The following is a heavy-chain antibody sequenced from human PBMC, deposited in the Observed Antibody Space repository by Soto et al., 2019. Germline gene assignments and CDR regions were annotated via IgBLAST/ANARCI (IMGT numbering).Heavy chain of an antibody. D-gene: IGHD2-15*01. CDR3: AKGSSGSRYCSGGSCLRIPSDY. CDR2: ISYDGSNK. V-gene: IGHV3-30*18. J-gene: IGHJ4*02. Sequence: GGSLRLSCAASGFTFSSYGMHWVRQAPGKGLEWVAVISYDGSNKYYADSVKGRFTISRNNSKNTLYLQMNSLRAEDTAVYYCAKGSSGSRYCSGGSCLRIPSDYWGQGTLVTVSS. CDR1: GFTFSSYG.